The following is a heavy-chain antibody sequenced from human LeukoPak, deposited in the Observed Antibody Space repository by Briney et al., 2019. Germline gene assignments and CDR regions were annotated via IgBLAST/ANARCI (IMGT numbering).Heavy chain of an antibody. V-gene: IGHV4-34*01. Sequence: SETLSLTCALFGQRLIHYHWIRLRQSPGKGLEWIGEINHSGSANYNPSFNSRVTISLDTSRKQFSLDLRSLTTADTPVYYCARGRTTGDNVPYYVDGWGQATLVTVSS. CDR3: ARGRTTGDNVPYYVDG. CDR2: INHSGSA. J-gene: IGHJ4*02. D-gene: IGHD2-21*02. CDR1: GQRLIHYH.